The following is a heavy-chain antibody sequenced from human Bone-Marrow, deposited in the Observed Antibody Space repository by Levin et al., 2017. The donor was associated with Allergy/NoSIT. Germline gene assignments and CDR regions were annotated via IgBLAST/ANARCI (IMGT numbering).Heavy chain of an antibody. J-gene: IGHJ3*02. CDR2: INPNSGGT. V-gene: IGHV1-2*02. Sequence: GGSLRLSSKASGSTFTDYYMNWVRQAPGQGLEWMGWINPNSGGTNYAQKFQGRVTMTRDTSISTAYMELTRLRSDVTAVYYCARDPDYYDRAFDIWGPGPMVTVSS. CDR3: ARDPDYYDRAFDI. CDR1: GSTFTDYY. D-gene: IGHD3-22*01.